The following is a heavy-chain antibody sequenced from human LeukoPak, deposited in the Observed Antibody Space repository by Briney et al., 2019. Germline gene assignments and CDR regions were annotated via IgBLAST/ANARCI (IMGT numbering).Heavy chain of an antibody. CDR2: ISGSSTAI. CDR3: ARDHDSSSSFDY. Sequence: GGSLRLSCAASGFTFSSYSMNWVRQAPGKGLEWVSYISGSSTAIYYADSVKGRFTVSRDNAKNSLYLQMNSLRAEDTAVYYCARDHDSSSSFDYWGQGTLVTVSS. CDR1: GFTFSSYS. D-gene: IGHD6-6*01. V-gene: IGHV3-48*01. J-gene: IGHJ4*02.